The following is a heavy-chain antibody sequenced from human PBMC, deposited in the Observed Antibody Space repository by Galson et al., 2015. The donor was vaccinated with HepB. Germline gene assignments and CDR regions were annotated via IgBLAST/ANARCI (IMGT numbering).Heavy chain of an antibody. CDR3: AGGYSGSYFFDPWDGAFDI. Sequence: SLRLSCAASGFTFSSYWMSWVRQAPGKGLEWVANIKQDGSEKYYVDSVKGRFTISRDNAKNSLYLQMNSLRAEDTAVYYCAGGYSGSYFFDPWDGAFDIWGQGTMVTVSS. V-gene: IGHV3-7*01. CDR1: GFTFSSYW. J-gene: IGHJ3*02. D-gene: IGHD1-26*01. CDR2: IKQDGSEK.